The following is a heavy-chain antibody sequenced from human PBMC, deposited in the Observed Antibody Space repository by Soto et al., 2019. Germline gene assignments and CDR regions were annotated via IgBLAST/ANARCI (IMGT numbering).Heavy chain of an antibody. CDR2: MSYDGSQK. Sequence: ESGGGVVQPGRSLRLSCAASGFIFSTYTMHWVRQAPGKGLEWLTVMSYDGSQKYYADSVKGRLTISRDNSKNTLYLQITSLRAEDTAVYHCAIAKSSSWHNFDYWGQGTLVTVSS. D-gene: IGHD6-13*01. CDR1: GFIFSTYT. V-gene: IGHV3-30-3*01. CDR3: AIAKSSSWHNFDY. J-gene: IGHJ4*02.